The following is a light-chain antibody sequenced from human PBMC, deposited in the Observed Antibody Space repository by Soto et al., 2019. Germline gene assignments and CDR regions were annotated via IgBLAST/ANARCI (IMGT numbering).Light chain of an antibody. Sequence: QSALAQPASVSGSPGQSITISCTGTSNDVGHFNYVSWFQQHPGKAPKLLIFDVHNWPSGVSDRFSGSKSGNTAFLTISGLQPEDEADYYCTSFTTNDTFVFGSGTKLTVL. CDR2: DVH. J-gene: IGLJ1*01. CDR3: TSFTTNDTFV. CDR1: SNDVGHFNY. V-gene: IGLV2-14*03.